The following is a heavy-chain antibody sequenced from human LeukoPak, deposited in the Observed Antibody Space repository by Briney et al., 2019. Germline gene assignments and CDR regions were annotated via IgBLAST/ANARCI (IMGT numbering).Heavy chain of an antibody. J-gene: IGHJ4*02. D-gene: IGHD4-17*01. CDR1: GGSISSYY. Sequence: SETLSLTCTVSGGSISSYYWSWIRQPPGKGLEWIGYIYYSGSTNYNPSLRSRVTISVDASKNQFSLKLSSVTAADTAVYYCARGGNYGDYDGYFDYWGQGTLVTVSS. CDR3: ARGGNYGDYDGYFDY. V-gene: IGHV4-59*08. CDR2: IYYSGST.